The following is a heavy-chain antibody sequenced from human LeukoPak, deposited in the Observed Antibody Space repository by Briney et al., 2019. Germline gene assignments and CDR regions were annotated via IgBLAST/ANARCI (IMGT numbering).Heavy chain of an antibody. Sequence: SETLSLTCTVSGVSISSYYWSWIRQPPGKGLEWIGYIYYSGSTNYNPSLKSRVTISVDTSKNQFSLKLSSVTAADTAVYYCARHAENGSGSYQYWGQGILVTVSS. CDR1: GVSISSYY. V-gene: IGHV4-59*08. CDR2: IYYSGST. J-gene: IGHJ4*02. CDR3: ARHAENGSGSYQY. D-gene: IGHD3-10*01.